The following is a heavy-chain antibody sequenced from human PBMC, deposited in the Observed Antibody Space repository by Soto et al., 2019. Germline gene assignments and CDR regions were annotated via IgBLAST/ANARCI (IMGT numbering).Heavy chain of an antibody. Sequence: SETLSLTCTVSGGSISSYYWSWVRQPPGKGLEWIGYIYYSGSTNYNPSLKSRVTISVDTSKNQFSLKLSSVTTADTAVYYCARNIAARPYYFDYWGQGTLVTVSS. V-gene: IGHV4-59*01. J-gene: IGHJ4*02. CDR2: IYYSGST. CDR3: ARNIAARPYYFDY. D-gene: IGHD6-6*01. CDR1: GGSISSYY.